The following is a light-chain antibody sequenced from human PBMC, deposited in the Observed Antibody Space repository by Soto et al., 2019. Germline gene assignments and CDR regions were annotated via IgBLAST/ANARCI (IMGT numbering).Light chain of an antibody. V-gene: IGLV1-51*01. CDR3: GSCYSRLSGYV. J-gene: IGLJ1*01. CDR2: DAN. Sequence: QSVLTQPPSVSAAPGQKVTISCPGSSSNIGGNSVSWYQQLPRTAPHPLISDANKRPSGILARFSGSKSGTSATLGITGFQAVDEADYYCGSCYSRLSGYVFGSGTKVTVL. CDR1: SSNIGGNS.